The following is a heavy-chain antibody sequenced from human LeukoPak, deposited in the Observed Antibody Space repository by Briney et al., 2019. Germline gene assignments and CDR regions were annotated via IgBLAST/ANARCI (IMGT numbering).Heavy chain of an antibody. V-gene: IGHV3-48*01. CDR3: GRALYRGFDY. Sequence: GGSLRLSCAASGFTLSDYYMNWVRQAPGKGLEWVGYISPTTTITGYADSVKGRFTISRDNAKNSLYLQMNSLRGEDTAVYYCGRALYRGFDYWGQGTLVTVSS. CDR1: GFTLSDYY. D-gene: IGHD1-26*01. J-gene: IGHJ4*02. CDR2: ISPTTTIT.